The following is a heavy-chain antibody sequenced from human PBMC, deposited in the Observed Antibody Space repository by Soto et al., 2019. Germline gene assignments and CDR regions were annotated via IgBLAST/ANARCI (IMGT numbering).Heavy chain of an antibody. V-gene: IGHV3-23*01. CDR3: AKDAPRGKYSSSSDYYGMDV. J-gene: IGHJ6*02. CDR2: ISGSGGST. CDR1: GFTFSSYA. Sequence: GGSLRLSCAASGFTFSSYAMSWVRQAPGKGLEWVSAISGSGGSTYYADSVKGRFTISRDNSKNTLYLQMNSLRAEDTAVYYCAKDAPRGKYSSSSDYYGMDVWGQGTTVTVSS. D-gene: IGHD6-6*01.